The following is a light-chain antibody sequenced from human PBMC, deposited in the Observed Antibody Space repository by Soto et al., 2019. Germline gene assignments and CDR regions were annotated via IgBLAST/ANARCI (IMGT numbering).Light chain of an antibody. CDR1: QTVTNSF. Sequence: ENVLTQSPGTLSLSPGERATLSCRASQTVTNSFFAWYQQKPGQPPRLLIHGISSMATGIPDRFSGSGSGTDFTLTISRLEPEDFVVYYCQQYSTLPHTFGRGTKLEV. V-gene: IGKV3-20*01. J-gene: IGKJ2*01. CDR3: QQYSTLPHT. CDR2: GIS.